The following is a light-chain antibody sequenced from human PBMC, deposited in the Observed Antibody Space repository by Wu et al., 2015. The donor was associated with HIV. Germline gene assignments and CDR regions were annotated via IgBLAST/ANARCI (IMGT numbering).Light chain of an antibody. J-gene: IGKJ4*01. CDR1: QAMGNY. Sequence: DIQMTQSPSSVSASLGGRVTISCRASQAMGNYVAWFQQRPGKVPRLLVYAASALQPGVSSRFVGTRSGTEFTLIINRLQPEDIGTYYCQKYDGAPLSFGG. CDR3: QKYDGAPLS. V-gene: IGKV1-27*01. CDR2: AAS.